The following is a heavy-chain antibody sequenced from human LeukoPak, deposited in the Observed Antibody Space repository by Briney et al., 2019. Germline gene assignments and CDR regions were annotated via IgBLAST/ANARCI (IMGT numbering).Heavy chain of an antibody. Sequence: GESLRLSCAAYGFTFSDAWMNWDRQAPGDWVEWLGRIKSKVHGETIDYAAPVKGRFTISRDDSKNTLYLEMNSLKTEDTAVYYCTTVWGGDWGQGTLVTVSS. D-gene: IGHD7-27*01. CDR1: GFTFSDAW. J-gene: IGHJ1*01. CDR3: TTVWGGD. V-gene: IGHV3-15*01. CDR2: IKSKVHGETI.